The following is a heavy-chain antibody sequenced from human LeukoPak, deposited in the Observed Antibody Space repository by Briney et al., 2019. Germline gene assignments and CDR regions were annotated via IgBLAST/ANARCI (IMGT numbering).Heavy chain of an antibody. J-gene: IGHJ4*02. CDR2: ISGSGGST. Sequence: GGSLTLSCAASGFTFSSYARSWVRQAPGKGLEGVSAISGSGGSTYYADSVKGRFTISRDNSKNTLYLQMNSLRAEDTAVYYCAKDRLIVVVKFDYWGQGTLVTVSS. CDR1: GFTFSSYA. V-gene: IGHV3-23*01. CDR3: AKDRLIVVVKFDY. D-gene: IGHD3-22*01.